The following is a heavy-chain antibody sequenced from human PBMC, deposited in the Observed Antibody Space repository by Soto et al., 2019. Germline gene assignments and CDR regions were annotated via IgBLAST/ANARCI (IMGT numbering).Heavy chain of an antibody. J-gene: IGHJ4*02. V-gene: IGHV3-30*03. CDR1: GFTFSSYG. Sequence: QVQLVESGGGVVQPGRSLRLSCAASGFTFSSYGMHWVRQAPGKGLEWVAVISYDVSNKYYADSVKGRFTISRDNSKNTLYLQMNSLRAYDTAVYYCARSECDADCYCDYWGQGTLVTVSS. CDR3: ARSECDADCYCDY. D-gene: IGHD2-21*01. CDR2: ISYDVSNK.